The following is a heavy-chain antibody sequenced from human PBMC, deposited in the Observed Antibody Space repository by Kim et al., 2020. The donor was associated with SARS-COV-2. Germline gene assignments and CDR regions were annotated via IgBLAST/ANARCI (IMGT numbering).Heavy chain of an antibody. Sequence: ASVKVSCKASGYTFTSYGISWVRQAPGQGLEWMGWISAYNGNTNYAQKLQGRVTMTTDTSTSTAYMELRSLRSDDTAVYYCARAGYGSGSYSGNYYGMDVWGQGTTGTVSS. CDR2: ISAYNGNT. V-gene: IGHV1-18*01. CDR1: GYTFTSYG. D-gene: IGHD3-10*01. CDR3: ARAGYGSGSYSGNYYGMDV. J-gene: IGHJ6*02.